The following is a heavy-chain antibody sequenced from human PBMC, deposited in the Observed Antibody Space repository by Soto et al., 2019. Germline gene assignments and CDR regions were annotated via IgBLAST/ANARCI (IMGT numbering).Heavy chain of an antibody. V-gene: IGHV4-30-4*01. CDR1: GGSISSGDYY. CDR3: ARVGAAAGTGWNYGMDV. Sequence: TLSLTCTVSGGSISSGDYYWSWIRQPPGKGLEWIGYIYYSGSTYYNPSLKSRVTISVDTSKNQFSLKLSSVTAADTAVYYCARVGAAAGTGWNYGMDVWGQGTTVTVSS. D-gene: IGHD6-13*01. CDR2: IYYSGST. J-gene: IGHJ6*02.